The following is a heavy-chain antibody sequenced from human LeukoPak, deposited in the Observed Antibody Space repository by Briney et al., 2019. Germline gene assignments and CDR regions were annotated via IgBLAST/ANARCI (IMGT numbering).Heavy chain of an antibody. CDR1: GFTFSSYS. CDR2: ISSSSSYI. J-gene: IGHJ3*02. CDR3: ARVDYYDSSGYRVDDAFDI. V-gene: IGHV3-21*01. D-gene: IGHD3-22*01. Sequence: GGSLRLSCAASGFTFSSYSMNWVRQAPGKGLEWVSSISSSSSYIYYADSVKGRFTISRDNAKNSLYLQMNSPRAEDTAVYYCARVDYYDSSGYRVDDAFDIWGQGTMVTVSS.